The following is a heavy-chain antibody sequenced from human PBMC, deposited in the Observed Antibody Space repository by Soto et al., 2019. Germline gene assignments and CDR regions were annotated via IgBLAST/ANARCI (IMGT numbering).Heavy chain of an antibody. Sequence: QVQLVESGGGVVQPGRSLRLSCAASGFTFSSYGMHWVRQAPGKGLEWVAVIWYDGSNKYYADSVKGRFTISRDNSKNTLYLQMNSLRAEDTAVYYCAREADDILTGLLSLGYYGMDVWGQGTTVTVSS. CDR3: AREADDILTGLLSLGYYGMDV. CDR2: IWYDGSNK. CDR1: GFTFSSYG. V-gene: IGHV3-33*01. J-gene: IGHJ6*02. D-gene: IGHD3-9*01.